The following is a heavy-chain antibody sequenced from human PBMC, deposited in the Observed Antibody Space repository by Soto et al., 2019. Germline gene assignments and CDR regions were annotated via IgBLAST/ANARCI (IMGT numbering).Heavy chain of an antibody. D-gene: IGHD2-21*02. Sequence: QITLKESGPTLVKPTQTLTLTCTFSGFSLSTSGVGVGWIRQPPGKAPEWLALIYWDDDKRYSPSLRSRLTISKDTSKNQVVLTMTNMDPVDTATYHCIQSRCGGDCLQSYASHYYYGMDVWGQGTTVTVSS. V-gene: IGHV2-5*02. CDR3: IQSRCGGDCLQSYASHYYYGMDV. CDR2: IYWDDDK. CDR1: GFSLSTSGVG. J-gene: IGHJ6*02.